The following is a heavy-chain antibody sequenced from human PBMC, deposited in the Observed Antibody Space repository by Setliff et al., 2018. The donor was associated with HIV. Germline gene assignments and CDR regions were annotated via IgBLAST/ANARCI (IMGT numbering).Heavy chain of an antibody. V-gene: IGHV3-33*01. CDR1: GFTLSNYG. D-gene: IGHD6-13*01. CDR3: ARGVEIPQHNGYSSSWYIDY. CDR2: IWYDGSNK. Sequence: PGGSLRLSCAASGFTLSNYGMHWVRQAPGKGLEWVAVIWYDGSNKYYADSVKGRFAISRDNSKNTLYVQMNSLRAEDTAVYYCARGVEIPQHNGYSSSWYIDYWGQGILVTVSS. J-gene: IGHJ4*02.